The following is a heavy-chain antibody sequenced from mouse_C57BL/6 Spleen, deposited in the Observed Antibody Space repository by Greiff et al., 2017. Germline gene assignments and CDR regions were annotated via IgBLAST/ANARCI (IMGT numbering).Heavy chain of an antibody. Sequence: QVQLQQSGAELARPGASVKLSCKASGYTFTSYGISWVKQRTGQGLEWIGEIYPRSGNTYYNEKFKGKATLTADKSSSTAYMELRSLTSEDSAVYFCARLLLLQSYFDYWGQGTTLTVSS. CDR1: GYTFTSYG. J-gene: IGHJ2*01. CDR2: IYPRSGNT. V-gene: IGHV1-81*01. CDR3: ARLLLLQSYFDY. D-gene: IGHD1-1*01.